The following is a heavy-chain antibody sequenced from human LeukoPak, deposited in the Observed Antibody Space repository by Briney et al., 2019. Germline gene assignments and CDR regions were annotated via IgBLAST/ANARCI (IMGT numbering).Heavy chain of an antibody. D-gene: IGHD3-10*01. Sequence: PGGSPRLSRAASGFTFSSYSMNWVRQAPGKGLEWVSSISSSSSYIYYADSVKGRFTISRDNAKNSLYLQMNSLRAEDTAVYYCARALWFGETFPAYWGQGTLVTVSS. V-gene: IGHV3-21*01. CDR1: GFTFSSYS. CDR3: ARALWFGETFPAY. J-gene: IGHJ4*02. CDR2: ISSSSSYI.